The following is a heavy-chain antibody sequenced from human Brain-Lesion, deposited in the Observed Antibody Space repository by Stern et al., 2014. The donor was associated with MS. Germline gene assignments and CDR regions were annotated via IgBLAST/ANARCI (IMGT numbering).Heavy chain of an antibody. CDR1: GYSLTELS. Sequence: VQLVQSGAEVKKPGASVKVSCKVSGYSLTELSMHWVRQAPRKGLEWMGGFDPEDGETIYGQTVQGRVTMAEVTSTDTAYMELSSLRSEGTAVYYCATLSPGAGGNYYRHFDYWGQGTLVTVSS. J-gene: IGHJ4*02. V-gene: IGHV1-24*01. CDR3: ATLSPGAGGNYYRHFDY. CDR2: FDPEDGET. D-gene: IGHD1-26*01.